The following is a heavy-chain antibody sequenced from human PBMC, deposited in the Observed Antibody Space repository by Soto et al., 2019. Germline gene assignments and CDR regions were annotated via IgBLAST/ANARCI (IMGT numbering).Heavy chain of an antibody. D-gene: IGHD2-15*01. CDR3: AILKAATDYCCYGMDV. CDR1: GFTFSSYS. V-gene: IGHV3-33*01. Sequence: GGSLRLSCAASGFTFSSYSMPWLRQAPGKGLEWLAVIWYDGSNKYYADCVKGRFTISRDNSKNTLYLQMNSLRAEDTAVYYCAILKAATDYCCYGMDVSAQGTTVTVSS. J-gene: IGHJ6*02. CDR2: IWYDGSNK.